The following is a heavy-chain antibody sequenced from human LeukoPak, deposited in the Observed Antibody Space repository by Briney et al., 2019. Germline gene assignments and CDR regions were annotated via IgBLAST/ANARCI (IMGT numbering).Heavy chain of an antibody. V-gene: IGHV3-23*01. CDR3: ARRSGSSWSSFDY. Sequence: PGGSLRLSCAASGFTFNNYAMNWVRQAPGKGLEWVSGISGFGGSTYYAPSVKGRLTISRDNFGNMLYLHLDSLRVEDMAIYYCARRSGSSWSSFDYWGQGALVTVSS. CDR1: GFTFNNYA. CDR2: ISGFGGST. J-gene: IGHJ4*02. D-gene: IGHD6-13*01.